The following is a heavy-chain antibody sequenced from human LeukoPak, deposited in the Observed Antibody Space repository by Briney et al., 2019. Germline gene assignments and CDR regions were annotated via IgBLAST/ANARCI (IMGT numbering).Heavy chain of an antibody. J-gene: IGHJ4*01. CDR1: GFTFSSYV. Sequence: PGRSLRLSCAASGFTFSSYVMHWVRQAPGKGLEWVGRILRKTDGGTTDYAGPVKGRFSISRDDSKNTVYLQMNSLKTEDTAVYYCTTDSYDLWGHGTLVIVSS. CDR2: ILRKTDGGTT. V-gene: IGHV3-15*01. D-gene: IGHD3/OR15-3a*01. CDR3: TTDSYDL.